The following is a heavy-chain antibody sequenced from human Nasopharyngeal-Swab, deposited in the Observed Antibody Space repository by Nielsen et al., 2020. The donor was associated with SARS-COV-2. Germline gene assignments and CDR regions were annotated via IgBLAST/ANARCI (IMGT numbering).Heavy chain of an antibody. CDR1: GYTFTSYA. D-gene: IGHD3-9*01. CDR2: INTNTGNP. V-gene: IGHV7-4-1*02. J-gene: IGHJ5*02. CDR3: ARYDILTGYPNWFDP. Sequence: VKVSCKASGYTFTSYAMNWVRQAPGQGLEWMGWINTNTGNPTYAQGFTGRFVFSLDTSVSTAYLQISSLKAEDTAVYYCARYDILTGYPNWFDPWGQGTLVTVSS.